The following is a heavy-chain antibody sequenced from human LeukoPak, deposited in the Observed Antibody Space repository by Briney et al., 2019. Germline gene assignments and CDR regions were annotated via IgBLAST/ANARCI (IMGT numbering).Heavy chain of an antibody. V-gene: IGHV3-21*01. D-gene: IGHD3-10*02. CDR3: AELGITMIGGV. Sequence: GGSLRLSCAASGFTFSTYNMNWVRQAPGKGLEWVSSITSTSSYMYYADSVKGRFTISRDNAKNSLYLQMNSLRAEDTAVYYCAELGITMIGGVWGKGTTVTISS. CDR1: GFTFSTYN. J-gene: IGHJ6*04. CDR2: ITSTSSYM.